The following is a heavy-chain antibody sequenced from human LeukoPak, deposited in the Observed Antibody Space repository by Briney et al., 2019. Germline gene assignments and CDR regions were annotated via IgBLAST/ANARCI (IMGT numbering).Heavy chain of an antibody. Sequence: SETLSLTCAVYGGSFSGYYWSWIRQPPGKGLEWIGEINHSGSTNYNPSLKSRVTISVDTSKNQFSLKLSSVTAADTAVYYCARMTAMDNFDYWGQGTLVTVSS. J-gene: IGHJ4*02. V-gene: IGHV4-34*01. CDR3: ARMTAMDNFDY. CDR2: INHSGST. D-gene: IGHD5-18*01. CDR1: GGSFSGYY.